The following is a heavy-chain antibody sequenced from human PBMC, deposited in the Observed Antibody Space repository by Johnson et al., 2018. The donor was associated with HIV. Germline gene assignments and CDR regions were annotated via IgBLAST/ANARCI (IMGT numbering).Heavy chain of an antibody. J-gene: IGHJ3*02. CDR3: ARTGVLGAFDI. CDR1: GFTFSDYY. D-gene: IGHD2-8*02. V-gene: IGHV3-33*01. Sequence: VQLVESGGGLVQPGRSLRLSCTASGFTFSDYYMSWIRQAPGKGLEWVAAVWYDGSNKYYANSVKGRFTIFRENANNSLYLQMNSLRAGDTAVYYCARTGVLGAFDIWGQGTMVTVSS. CDR2: VWYDGSNK.